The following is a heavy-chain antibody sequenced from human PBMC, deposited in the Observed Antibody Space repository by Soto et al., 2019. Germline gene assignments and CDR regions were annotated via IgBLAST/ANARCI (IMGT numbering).Heavy chain of an antibody. CDR3: ARRQGSSWYNYYYYGMDV. CDR1: GGSFSGYY. D-gene: IGHD6-13*01. V-gene: IGHV4-34*01. CDR2: INHSGST. J-gene: IGHJ6*02. Sequence: SETLSLTXAVYGGSFSGYYWSWIRQPPGKGLEWIGEINHSGSTNYNPSLKSRVTISVDTSKNQFSLKLSSVTAADTAVYYCARRQGSSWYNYYYYGMDVWGQGTTVTVSS.